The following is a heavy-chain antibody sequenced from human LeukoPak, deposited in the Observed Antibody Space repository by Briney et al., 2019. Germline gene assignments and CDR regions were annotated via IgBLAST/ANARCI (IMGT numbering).Heavy chain of an antibody. CDR2: INYNGEIT. Sequence: SETLSLTCAVPGGSFSGYLWSWLRQPPGKGLEWVGEINYNGEITNYNPSLKSRVTISIDKSKSQFSLKLTSVTAADTAVYYCTRSGLTGMRKYPRADYYYYGMDAWGQGTAVTVSS. CDR1: GGSFSGYL. CDR3: TRSGLTGMRKYPRADYYYYGMDA. V-gene: IGHV4-34*01. J-gene: IGHJ6*02. D-gene: IGHD1-14*01.